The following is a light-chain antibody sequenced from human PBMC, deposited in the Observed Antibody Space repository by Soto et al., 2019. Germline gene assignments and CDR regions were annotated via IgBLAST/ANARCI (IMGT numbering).Light chain of an antibody. CDR1: SSNIGSNT. Sequence: QSVLTQPPSASGTPGQRVTISCTGSSSNIGSNTVNWYQQLPGTAPKLLIYSNNQRPSGVPDRFSGSKSGTSASLAISGLQSEDEADYCCAAWDDSLNGYVFGTGTKVT. V-gene: IGLV1-44*01. J-gene: IGLJ1*01. CDR3: AAWDDSLNGYV. CDR2: SNN.